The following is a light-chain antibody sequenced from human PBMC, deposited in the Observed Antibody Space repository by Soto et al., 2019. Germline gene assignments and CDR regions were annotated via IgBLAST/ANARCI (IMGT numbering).Light chain of an antibody. J-gene: IGLJ3*02. CDR1: SSDVGGYNY. Sequence: QSALTQPASVSGSPGQSITISFTGTSSDVGGYNYVSWYQHHPGKAPKLVIYEVRNRPSGVSNRFSGFKSGNTTSLTISGLQAEDEADYHCTSYTSSATWVFGGGTKLAVL. CDR2: EVR. V-gene: IGLV2-14*01. CDR3: TSYTSSATWV.